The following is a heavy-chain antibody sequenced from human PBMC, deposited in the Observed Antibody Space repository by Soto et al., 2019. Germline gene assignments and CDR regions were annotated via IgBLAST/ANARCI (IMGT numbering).Heavy chain of an antibody. CDR2: INPSGGST. CDR1: GYTFTSYY. J-gene: IGHJ4*02. CDR3: ARGVSSSSQGAAWAY. V-gene: IGHV1-46*01. D-gene: IGHD6-6*01. Sequence: ASLKCSCKASGYTFTSYYMHWVRQAPGQGLEWMGIINPSGGSTSYAQKFQGRVTMTRDTSTSTVYMELSSLRSEDTAVYYCARGVSSSSQGAAWAYWGQGTLVTVSS.